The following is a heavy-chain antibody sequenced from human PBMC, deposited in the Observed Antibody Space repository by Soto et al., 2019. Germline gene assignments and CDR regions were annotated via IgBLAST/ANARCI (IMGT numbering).Heavy chain of an antibody. CDR3: ERENYYYGMEV. CDR1: GFDASVNY. Sequence: PGGSLRLSCAASGFDASVNYMTWVRQAPGKGLEWVSAINNGGSTFYTDSVKGRFTISRDDSKNTLFLQINSLRVEDTAMYYCERENYYYGMEVWGQGTAVTVSS. CDR2: INNGGST. V-gene: IGHV3-66*01. J-gene: IGHJ6*02.